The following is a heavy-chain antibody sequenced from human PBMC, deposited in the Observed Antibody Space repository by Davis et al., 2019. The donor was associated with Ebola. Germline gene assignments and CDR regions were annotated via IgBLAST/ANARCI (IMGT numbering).Heavy chain of an antibody. J-gene: IGHJ4*02. CDR1: GYTFTSYY. Sequence: AASVQVSCKASGYTFTSYYMHWVRQAPGQGPEWMGIINPSGGSTSYAQKFQGRVTMTRDTSTSTVYMELSSLRSEDTAVYYCARETAVAGWGFDYWGQGTLVTVSS. CDR3: ARETAVAGWGFDY. D-gene: IGHD6-19*01. CDR2: INPSGGST. V-gene: IGHV1-46*01.